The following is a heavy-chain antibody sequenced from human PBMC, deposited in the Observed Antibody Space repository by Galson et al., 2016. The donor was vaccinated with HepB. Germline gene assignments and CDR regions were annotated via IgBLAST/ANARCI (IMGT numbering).Heavy chain of an antibody. CDR2: VDHTGTT. J-gene: IGHJ6*02. V-gene: IGHV4-59*12. CDR3: AGRRLRYFDAYYYYGMDV. CDR1: GDSISSYY. Sequence: SETLSLTCTVSGDSISSYYWSWIRQTPGKGLEWIGEVDHTGTTKYSPSLKSRVSMSVDTSEKQFSLKLTSVTAADTAVYFCAGRRLRYFDAYYYYGMDVWGRGTTVTVSS. D-gene: IGHD3-9*01.